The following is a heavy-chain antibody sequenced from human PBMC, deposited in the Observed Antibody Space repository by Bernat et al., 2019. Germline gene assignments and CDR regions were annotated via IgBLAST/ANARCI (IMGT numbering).Heavy chain of an antibody. CDR2: IYYSGST. CDR1: GDSFSSARYY. V-gene: IGHV4-39*01. J-gene: IGHJ4*02. D-gene: IGHD5-12*01. Sequence: QLHLQEPGPGLVKPSETLSLTCTVSGDSFSSARYYWGWIRRPPGEGLEWIGNIYYSGSTYYNPSLKSRVTISVDTSKNQFSLKLSSVTAADTAVYYCVRQVIVAEFAYWGQGTLVAVSS. CDR3: VRQVIVAEFAY.